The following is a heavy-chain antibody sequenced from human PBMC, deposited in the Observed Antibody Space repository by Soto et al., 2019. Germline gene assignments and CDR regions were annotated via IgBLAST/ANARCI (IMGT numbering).Heavy chain of an antibody. CDR2: ISGSGGST. D-gene: IGHD3-10*01. Sequence: GGSLRLSCAASGFTFSSYAMSWVRQAPGKGLEWVSAISGSGGSTYYADSVKGRFTISRDNSKNTLYLQMNSLRAEDTAVYYCAKLALRDYYGSGSYLDYWGQGTLVTVSS. V-gene: IGHV3-23*01. CDR1: GFTFSSYA. J-gene: IGHJ4*02. CDR3: AKLALRDYYGSGSYLDY.